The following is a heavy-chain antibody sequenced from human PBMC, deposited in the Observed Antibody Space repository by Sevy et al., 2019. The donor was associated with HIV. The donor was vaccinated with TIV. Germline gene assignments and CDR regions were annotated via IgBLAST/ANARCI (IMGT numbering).Heavy chain of an antibody. D-gene: IGHD5-18*01. CDR1: GYTFTDHY. V-gene: IGHV1-2*02. CDR2: INPNSGGT. CDR3: ATPGKYTYGSLIDY. Sequence: ASVKVSCKASGYTFTDHYIHWVRQAPGQGLEWMAWINPNSGGTEYAQNFQGRVTVTRDTSISTAYMELRRLRSDDTDVYYCATPGKYTYGSLIDYWGQGTLVTVSS. J-gene: IGHJ4*02.